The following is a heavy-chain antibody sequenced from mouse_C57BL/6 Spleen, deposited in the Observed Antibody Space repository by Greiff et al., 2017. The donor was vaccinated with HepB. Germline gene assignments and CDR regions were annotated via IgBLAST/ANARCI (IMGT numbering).Heavy chain of an antibody. CDR3: ARRVITTVVATDWYFDV. CDR2: IDPSDSYT. Sequence: QVQLQQPGAELVRPGTSVKLSCKASGYTFTSYWMHWVKQRPGQGLEWIGVIDPSDSYTNYNQKFKGKATLTVDTSSSPAYMQLSSLSSEDSAVYYCARRVITTVVATDWYFDVWGTGTTVTVSS. CDR1: GYTFTSYW. J-gene: IGHJ1*03. D-gene: IGHD1-1*01. V-gene: IGHV1-59*01.